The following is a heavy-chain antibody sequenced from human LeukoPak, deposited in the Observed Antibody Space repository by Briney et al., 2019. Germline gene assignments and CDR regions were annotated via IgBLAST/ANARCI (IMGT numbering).Heavy chain of an antibody. J-gene: IGHJ6*02. CDR1: GGSFSGYY. Sequence: SETLSLTCAVYGGSFSGYYWSWIRQPPGKGLEWIGEINHSGSTNYNPSLKSRVTISVDTSKNQFSLKLSSVTAADTAVYYCARGLLVLWSGAPPRGMDVWGQGTTVTVSS. V-gene: IGHV4-34*01. D-gene: IGHD1-14*01. CDR3: ARGLLVLWSGAPPRGMDV. CDR2: INHSGST.